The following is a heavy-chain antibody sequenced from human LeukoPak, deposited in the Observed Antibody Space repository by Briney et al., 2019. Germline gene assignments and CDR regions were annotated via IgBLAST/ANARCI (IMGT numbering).Heavy chain of an antibody. CDR2: ISAYNGNT. CDR3: ARDRATMVRGVVDY. CDR1: GYTFTSYG. V-gene: IGHV1-18*04. Sequence: ASVKVSCKASGYTFTSYGISWVRQAPGQGLEWMGWISAYNGNTNYAQKLQGRVTMTTDTSTSTAYMELRSLRSDDTAVYYCARDRATMVRGVVDYWDQGTLVTVSS. J-gene: IGHJ4*02. D-gene: IGHD3-10*01.